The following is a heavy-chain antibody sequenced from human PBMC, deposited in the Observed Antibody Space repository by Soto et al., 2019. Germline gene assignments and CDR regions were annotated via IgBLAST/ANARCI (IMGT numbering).Heavy chain of an antibody. V-gene: IGHV3-64*01. CDR3: ARGLLSGSGTYPDY. J-gene: IGHJ4*02. CDR2: ISRDGSGT. CDR1: GFTFSSYS. D-gene: IGHD3-10*01. Sequence: EVQLVESGGGLVQPGGSLRLSCAASGFTFSSYSMHWVRQAPGKGLEYVSIISRDGSGTSYANSVKGRFTISRDNSRNTLDLQMGSLGAEDVAVYYCARGLLSGSGTYPDYWGQGTLVTVSS.